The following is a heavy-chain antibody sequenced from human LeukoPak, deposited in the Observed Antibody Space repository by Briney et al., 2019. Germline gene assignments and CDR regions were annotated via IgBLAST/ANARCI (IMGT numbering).Heavy chain of an antibody. CDR2: IHDNGDS. Sequence: SETLSLTCTVSGGSISGYFWSWIRQPAGKGLEWIGRIHDNGDSNHNPSLKSRVTISVDTSKNQFSLKLSSVTAADTAVYYCARDRPRYSRGWYTDLYYYYGMDVWGQGTTVTVSS. J-gene: IGHJ6*02. CDR3: ARDRPRYSRGWYTDLYYYYGMDV. V-gene: IGHV4-4*07. CDR1: GGSISGYF. D-gene: IGHD6-19*01.